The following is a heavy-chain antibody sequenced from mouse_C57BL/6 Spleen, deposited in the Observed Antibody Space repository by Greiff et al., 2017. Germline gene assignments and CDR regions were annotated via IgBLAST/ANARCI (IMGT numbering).Heavy chain of an antibody. Sequence: VQLQQSGAELVRPGASVTLSCKASGYTFTDYEMHWVKQTPVHGLEWIGAIDPETGGTAYNQKFKGKAILTADKSSSTAYMELRSLTSEDSAVYYCTRHYYGSGVDYWGQGTTLTVSS. CDR1: GYTFTDYE. CDR2: IDPETGGT. D-gene: IGHD1-1*01. V-gene: IGHV1-15*01. J-gene: IGHJ2*01. CDR3: TRHYYGSGVDY.